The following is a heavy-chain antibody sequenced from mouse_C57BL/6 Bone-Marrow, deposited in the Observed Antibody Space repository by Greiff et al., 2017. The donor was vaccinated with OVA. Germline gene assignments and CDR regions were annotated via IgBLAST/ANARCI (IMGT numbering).Heavy chain of an antibody. V-gene: IGHV5-17*01. CDR3: ARVGGSYWYFDV. J-gene: IGHJ1*03. D-gene: IGHD1-1*02. CDR2: ISSGSSNI. Sequence: EVQVVESGGGLVKPGGSLKLSCAASGFTFSDYGMHWVRQAPEKGLEWVAYISSGSSNIYYADTVKGRFTISRDNAKNTLFLQMTSLRSEDTAVYYCARVGGSYWYFDVWGTGTTVTVSS. CDR1: GFTFSDYG.